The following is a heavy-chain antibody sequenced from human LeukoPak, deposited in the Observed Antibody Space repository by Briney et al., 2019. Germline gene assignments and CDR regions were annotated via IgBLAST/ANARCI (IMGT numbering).Heavy chain of an antibody. D-gene: IGHD3/OR15-3a*01. CDR2: IKSDRTTI. CDR3: ARDRDWAFDY. J-gene: IGHJ4*02. V-gene: IGHV3-48*02. Sequence: GGSLRLSCAASGFTFNSYSLNWVRQAPGKGLEWLSYIKSDRTTIYYANSLKDRFTITRDNARNSLYLQMTSLRDEDTAVYYCARDRDWAFDYWGPGTLVTVSS. CDR1: GFTFNSYS.